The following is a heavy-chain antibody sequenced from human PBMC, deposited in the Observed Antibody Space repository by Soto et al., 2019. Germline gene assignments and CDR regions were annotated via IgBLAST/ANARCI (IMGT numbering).Heavy chain of an antibody. CDR2: IIPIFGTA. J-gene: IGHJ6*02. D-gene: IGHD5-12*01. CDR3: ARGHHRTRDGYNFQSYYYGMDV. CDR1: GGTFSSYA. Sequence: SVKVSCKASGGTFSSYAISWVRQAPGQGLEWMGGIIPIFGTANYAQKFQGRVTITADKSTSTAYMELSSLRSEDTAVYYCARGHHRTRDGYNFQSYYYGMDVWGQGPTVTVSS. V-gene: IGHV1-69*06.